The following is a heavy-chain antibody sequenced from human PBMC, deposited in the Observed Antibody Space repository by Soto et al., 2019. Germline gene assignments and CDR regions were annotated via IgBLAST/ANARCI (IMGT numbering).Heavy chain of an antibody. D-gene: IGHD3-10*01. CDR3: AHRPRGWFDP. J-gene: IGHJ5*02. CDR1: GFSLSTSGVG. V-gene: IGHV2-5*02. Sequence: QITLKESGPTLVKPTQTLTLTCTFSGFSLSTSGVGVGWIRQPPGKALEWLALIYWDDDKRYSPSPKSRLTITKDTSKNQVVLTMTNMDPVDTATYYCAHRPRGWFDPWGQGTLVTVSS. CDR2: IYWDDDK.